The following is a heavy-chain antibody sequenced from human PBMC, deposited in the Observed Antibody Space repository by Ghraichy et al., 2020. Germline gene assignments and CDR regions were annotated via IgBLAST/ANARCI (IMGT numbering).Heavy chain of an antibody. CDR1: GYTFTSYG. CDR3: ARGYCSSTSCYSYYYYGMDV. D-gene: IGHD2-2*01. V-gene: IGHV1-18*01. Sequence: ASVKVSCKASGYTFTSYGISWVRQAPGQGLEWMGWISAYNGNTNYAQKLQGRVTMTTDTSTSTAYMELRSLRSDDTAVYYCARGYCSSTSCYSYYYYGMDVWGQGTTVTVSS. CDR2: ISAYNGNT. J-gene: IGHJ6*02.